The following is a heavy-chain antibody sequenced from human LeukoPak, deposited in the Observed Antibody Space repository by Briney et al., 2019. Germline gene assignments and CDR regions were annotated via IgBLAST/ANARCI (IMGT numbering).Heavy chain of an antibody. J-gene: IGHJ4*02. D-gene: IGHD5-18*01. CDR2: INHSGST. CDR3: ARSSMVKHYFDY. Sequence: PSETLSLTCAVYGGSFSGYYWSWIRQPPGKGLEWIGEINHSGSTNYNPSLKSRVTISVDTSKNQFSLKLSSVTAADTAVYYCARSSMVKHYFDYWGQGTLVTVSS. V-gene: IGHV4-34*01. CDR1: GGSFSGYY.